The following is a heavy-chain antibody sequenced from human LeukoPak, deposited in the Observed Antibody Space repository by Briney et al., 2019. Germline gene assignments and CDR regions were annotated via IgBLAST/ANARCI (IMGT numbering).Heavy chain of an antibody. Sequence: SGGSLRLSCAASGFTFSSYGMHWVRQAPGKGLEWVAVISYDGSNKYYADSVKGRFTISRDNSKNTLYLQMNSLRAEDTAVYYCAKLGDGYNWDYWGQGTLVTVSS. D-gene: IGHD5-24*01. V-gene: IGHV3-30*18. J-gene: IGHJ4*02. CDR3: AKLGDGYNWDY. CDR2: ISYDGSNK. CDR1: GFTFSSYG.